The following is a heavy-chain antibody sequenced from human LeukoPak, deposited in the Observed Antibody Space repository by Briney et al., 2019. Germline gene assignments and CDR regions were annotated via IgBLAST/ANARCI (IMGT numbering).Heavy chain of an antibody. J-gene: IGHJ4*02. D-gene: IGHD6-19*01. Sequence: PGGSLRLSCEASGFTFSSFGMHWVRQAPGKGLEWVAVIWNDGSNKYYADSVKGRFTISRDNPRNTLYLQMNSLRDEDTAVYYCAKGGVTSGWPTPFDSWGQGTLVTVSS. CDR3: AKGGVTSGWPTPFDS. V-gene: IGHV3-33*03. CDR1: GFTFSSFG. CDR2: IWNDGSNK.